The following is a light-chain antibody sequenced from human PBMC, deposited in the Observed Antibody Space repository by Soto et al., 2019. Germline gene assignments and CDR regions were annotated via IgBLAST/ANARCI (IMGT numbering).Light chain of an antibody. V-gene: IGLV2-8*01. CDR3: KSYAGSNTDG. Sequence: QSVLTQPPSASGTPGQSVTISCTGTKSDIGVYDFVSWCQHHPGKAPRLIIYEVVQRPSGVPDRFSGSKSGNTASLTVSGLQAADEADYFCKSYAGSNTDGFGSGTKVTVL. CDR2: EVV. J-gene: IGLJ1*01. CDR1: KSDIGVYDF.